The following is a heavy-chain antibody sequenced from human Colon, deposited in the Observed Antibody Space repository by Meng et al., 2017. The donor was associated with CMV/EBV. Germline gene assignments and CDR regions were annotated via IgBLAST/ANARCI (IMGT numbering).Heavy chain of an antibody. Sequence: QVQLMQSGGGVKEPGASVKVSCKTSGYTFSDYYMHWARQAPGQGLEWMGWIRSDGSATNYAQKFRGRVTMTRDASVSTAYMELSGLTSDDTAVYFCVRSSGWSLFDYWGPGALVTVSS. D-gene: IGHD6-19*01. V-gene: IGHV1-2*02. J-gene: IGHJ4*02. CDR1: GYTFSDYY. CDR3: VRSSGWSLFDY. CDR2: IRSDGSAT.